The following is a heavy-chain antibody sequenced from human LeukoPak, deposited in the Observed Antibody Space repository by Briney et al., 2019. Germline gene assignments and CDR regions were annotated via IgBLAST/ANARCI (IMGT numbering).Heavy chain of an antibody. CDR2: IKRKTEGGTA. J-gene: IGHJ4*02. V-gene: IGHV3-15*01. Sequence: GGSLRLSCAASGFTFSNAWMSWVRQAPGKGLKWVGRIKRKTEGGTADYAVPVKGRFTISRDDSKNTLYLQINSLKTEDTAVYYCATDLLDYWGQGALVTVSS. CDR1: GFTFSNAW. D-gene: IGHD2-15*01. CDR3: ATDLLDY.